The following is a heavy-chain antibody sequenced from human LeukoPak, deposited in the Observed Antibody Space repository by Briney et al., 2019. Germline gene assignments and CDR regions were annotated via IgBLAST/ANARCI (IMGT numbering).Heavy chain of an antibody. CDR3: AREMPSAPTDAFDI. CDR1: GFTFSDYY. CDR2: ISSSGSTI. J-gene: IGHJ3*02. D-gene: IGHD2-2*01. Sequence: KPGGSLRLSCAASGFTFSDYYMSWIRQAPGKGLEWVSYISSSGSTIYYADSVKGRFTISRDNAKNSLYLQMNSLRAEDTVVYYCAREMPSAPTDAFDIWGQGTMVTVSS. V-gene: IGHV3-11*01.